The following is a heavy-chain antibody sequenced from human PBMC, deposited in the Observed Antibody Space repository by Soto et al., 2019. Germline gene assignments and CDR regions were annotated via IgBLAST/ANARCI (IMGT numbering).Heavy chain of an antibody. V-gene: IGHV4-34*01. CDR3: ARGLGPYYYYGMDV. CDR2: INHSGST. Sequence: SETQSLTSTVSGGYIRGYYWSWIRQPPGKGLEWIGEINHSGSTNYNPSLKSRVTISVDTSKNQFSLKLSSVTAADTAVYYCARGLGPYYYYGMDVWGQGTTVTVSS. J-gene: IGHJ6*02. D-gene: IGHD6-13*01. CDR1: GGYIRGYY.